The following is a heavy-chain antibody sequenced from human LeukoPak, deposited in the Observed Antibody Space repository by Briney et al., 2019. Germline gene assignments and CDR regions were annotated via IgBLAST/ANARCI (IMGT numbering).Heavy chain of an antibody. CDR2: MNPNSGNT. CDR3: ARDSGSYYDFDY. CDR1: GYTFTSYD. Sequence: GASVKVSCKASGYTFTSYDINWVRQATGQGLEWMGWMNPNSGNTGHAQKFQGRVTMTRNTSISTAYMELSSLRSEDTAVYYCARDSGSYYDFDYWGQGTLVTVSS. D-gene: IGHD1-26*01. V-gene: IGHV1-8*01. J-gene: IGHJ4*02.